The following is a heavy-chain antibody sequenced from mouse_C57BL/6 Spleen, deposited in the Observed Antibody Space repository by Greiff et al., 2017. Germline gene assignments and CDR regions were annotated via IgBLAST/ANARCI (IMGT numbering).Heavy chain of an antibody. Sequence: VQLQQSGPVLVKPGASVKMSCKASGYTFTDYYLNWVKQSHGKSLEWIGVINPYNGGTSYNQKFTGKATLTVDKSSSTAYMELNSLTSEDSAVYYCARSSYYGSTSYFAYWGQGTTLTPPS. D-gene: IGHD1-1*01. V-gene: IGHV1-19*01. J-gene: IGHJ2*01. CDR2: INPYNGGT. CDR3: ARSSYYGSTSYFAY. CDR1: GYTFTDYY.